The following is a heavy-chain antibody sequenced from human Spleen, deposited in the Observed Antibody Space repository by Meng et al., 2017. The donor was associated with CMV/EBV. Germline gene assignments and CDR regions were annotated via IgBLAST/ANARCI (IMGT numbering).Heavy chain of an antibody. J-gene: IGHJ6*02. CDR2: IIPILGIA. CDR3: ARGVRNYDYVWGSLYGMDV. Sequence: SVKVSCKASGGTFSSYAISWVRQAPGQGLEWMGGIIPILGIANYAQKFQGRVTITADKSTSTAYMELSSLRSEDTAVYYCARGVRNYDYVWGSLYGMDVWGQGTTVTVSS. CDR1: GGTFSSYA. V-gene: IGHV1-69*10. D-gene: IGHD3-16*01.